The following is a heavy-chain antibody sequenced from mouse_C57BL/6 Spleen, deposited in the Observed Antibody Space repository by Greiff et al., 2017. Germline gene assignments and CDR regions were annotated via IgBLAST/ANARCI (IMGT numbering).Heavy chain of an antibody. D-gene: IGHD4-1*01. J-gene: IGHJ3*01. CDR1: GFTFSNYW. V-gene: IGHV6-3*01. CDR3: TGGPGSFAY. CDR2: IRLKSDNYAT. Sequence: EVKLVESGGGLVQPGGSMKLSCVASGFTFSNYWMNWVRQSPEKGLEWVAQIRLKSDNYATHYAESVKGRFTISRDDSKSSVYLQMNNLRAEDTGIYYCTGGPGSFAYWGQGTLVTVSA.